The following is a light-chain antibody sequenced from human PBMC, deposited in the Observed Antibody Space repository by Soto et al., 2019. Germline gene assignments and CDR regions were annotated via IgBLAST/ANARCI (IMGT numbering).Light chain of an antibody. CDR2: ANT. CDR1: SSSIGAVFD. Sequence: QSVLTQPPSVSGAPGQRVTISCTGSSSSIGAVFDVHWYQQLPGTAPKLLIYANTNRPSGVPDRFSGSKSGTSASLAITGLQAEDEADYYCQSYDNSLSAWVFGGGTQLTVL. J-gene: IGLJ7*01. V-gene: IGLV1-40*01. CDR3: QSYDNSLSAWV.